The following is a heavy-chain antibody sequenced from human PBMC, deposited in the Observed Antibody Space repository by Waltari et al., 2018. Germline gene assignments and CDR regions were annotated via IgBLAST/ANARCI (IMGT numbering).Heavy chain of an antibody. V-gene: IGHV3-9*01. Sequence: EVQLVESGGGLVQPGRSLRLSCAASGFTFDDYAMHWVRQTPGKGVEWVAGISWNSGTIVYADSVKGRFTISRDSAKNSLYLQMNSLRVEDTALYYCAKVTAFGSGSYDFWGQGTLVTVSS. J-gene: IGHJ4*02. CDR3: AKVTAFGSGSYDF. CDR2: ISWNSGTI. CDR1: GFTFDDYA. D-gene: IGHD3-10*01.